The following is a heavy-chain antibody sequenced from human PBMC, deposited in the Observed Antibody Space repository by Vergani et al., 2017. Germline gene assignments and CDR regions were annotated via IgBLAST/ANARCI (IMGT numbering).Heavy chain of an antibody. CDR2: IRYDGSNK. CDR1: GFTFTSYG. CDR3: AKGYRKVAAAGVGMGY. J-gene: IGHJ4*02. Sequence: QVQLVESGGGVVQPGRSLRLSCAASGFTFTSYGMHWVRQAPGKGLEWVAFIRYDGSNKYYADSVKGRFTISRDNSKNTLYLQMNSLRAEDTAVYYCAKGYRKVAAAGVGMGYWGQGTLVTVSS. V-gene: IGHV3-30*02. D-gene: IGHD6-13*01.